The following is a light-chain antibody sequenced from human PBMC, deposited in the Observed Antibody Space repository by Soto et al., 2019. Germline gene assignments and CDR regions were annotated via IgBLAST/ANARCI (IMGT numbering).Light chain of an antibody. CDR1: QSVSNNY. J-gene: IGKJ4*01. CDR2: GAS. CDR3: QQYGDSPLT. V-gene: IGKV3-20*01. Sequence: MVLTQSPGTLSLSPGEGATLSCRASQSVSNNYLAWYQQKPGQAPRLLIYGASNRATGIPDRFSGSGSGTDFTLTINRLEPEDFAVYHCQQYGDSPLTFGGGTKVDI.